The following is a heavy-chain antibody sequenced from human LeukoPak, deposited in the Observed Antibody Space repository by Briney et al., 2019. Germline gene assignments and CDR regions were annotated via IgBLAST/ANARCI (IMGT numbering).Heavy chain of an antibody. J-gene: IGHJ4*02. Sequence: GRSLRLSCAASGFTFSSYGMHWVRQAPGEGLEWVAVIWYDGSNKYYADSVKGRFTISRDNSKNTLYLQMNSLRAEDTAVYYCAREGTMLVRGVSYFDYWGQGTLVTVSS. CDR2: IWYDGSNK. V-gene: IGHV3-33*01. D-gene: IGHD3-10*01. CDR1: GFTFSSYG. CDR3: AREGTMLVRGVSYFDY.